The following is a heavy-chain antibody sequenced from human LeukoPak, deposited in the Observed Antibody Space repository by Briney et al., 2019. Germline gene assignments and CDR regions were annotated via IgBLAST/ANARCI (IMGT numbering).Heavy chain of an antibody. J-gene: IGHJ4*02. CDR1: GFTFSSYE. V-gene: IGHV3-48*03. CDR2: ISSSGSTI. Sequence: GGSLRLSCAASGFTFSSYEMNWVRQAPGKGLEWVSYISSSGSTIYYADSVKGRFTISRDNAKNSLYLQMNSLRAEDTAVYYCARAFDHYGDNKGFDYWGQGTLVTVSS. CDR3: ARAFDHYGDNKGFDY. D-gene: IGHD4-17*01.